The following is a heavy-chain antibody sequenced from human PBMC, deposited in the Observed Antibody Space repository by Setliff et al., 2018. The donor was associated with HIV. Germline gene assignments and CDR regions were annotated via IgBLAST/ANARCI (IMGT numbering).Heavy chain of an antibody. J-gene: IGHJ4*02. Sequence: PGGSLRLSCVTSGFTFTDYAMTWVRQAPGEGLQYVSALSGSGGITYYADSVKGRFTLFRDTSKDTLYLQMISLRADDTALYFCAFDSRGYFSDPLDSWGQGTPVTVSS. V-gene: IGHV3-23*01. CDR1: GFTFTDYA. D-gene: IGHD3-22*01. CDR3: AFDSRGYFSDPLDS. CDR2: LSGSGGIT.